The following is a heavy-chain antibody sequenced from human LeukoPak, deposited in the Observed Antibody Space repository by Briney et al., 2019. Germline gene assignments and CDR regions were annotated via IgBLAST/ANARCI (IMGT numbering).Heavy chain of an antibody. CDR1: GLTFSRHW. D-gene: IGHD6-25*01. V-gene: IGHV3-7*01. Sequence: GGSLRLSCAASGLTFSRHWMSWVRQAPGKGLEWVAHINQDGSQKNSVDSVKGRCTISRDNAKNSVYLQMNSLRAEDTAVYYCARPTSGGAFDIWGRGTMVVVSP. CDR2: INQDGSQK. J-gene: IGHJ3*02. CDR3: ARPTSGGAFDI.